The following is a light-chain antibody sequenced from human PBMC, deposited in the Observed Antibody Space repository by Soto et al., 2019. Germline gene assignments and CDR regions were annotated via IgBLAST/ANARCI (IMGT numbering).Light chain of an antibody. CDR3: QQFNSYPIT. J-gene: IGKJ5*01. V-gene: IGKV1-5*01. Sequence: IQMTQSPSTLSASVGSRVTIACRASQSISSWLAWYQQKTGKAPKILIYDASSLESGVPSRFSGSGYGTEFNLTIGGLQPDDFATYYCQQFNSYPITFGQGTRLEIK. CDR2: DAS. CDR1: QSISSW.